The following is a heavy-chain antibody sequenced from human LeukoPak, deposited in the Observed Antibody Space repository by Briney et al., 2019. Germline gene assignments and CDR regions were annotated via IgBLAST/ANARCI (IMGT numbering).Heavy chain of an antibody. V-gene: IGHV1-8*01. CDR3: ARGHYYDSSGYHFAPFDY. CDR2: MNPNSGNT. CDR1: GYTFTSYD. Sequence: GASVKVSCKASGYTFTSYDINWVRQATGQGLEWMGWMNPNSGNTGYAQKFQGRVTMTGNTSISTAYMELSSLRSEDTAVYYCARGHYYDSSGYHFAPFDYWGQETLVTVSS. J-gene: IGHJ4*02. D-gene: IGHD3-22*01.